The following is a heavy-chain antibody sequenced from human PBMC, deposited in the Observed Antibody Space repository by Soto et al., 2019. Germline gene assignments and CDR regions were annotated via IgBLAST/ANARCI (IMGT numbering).Heavy chain of an antibody. J-gene: IGHJ4*02. CDR1: GFTFSSYG. CDR2: ISYDGSNK. Sequence: GGSLRLSCAASGFTFSSYGMHWVRQAPGKGLEWVAVISYDGSNKYYADSVKGRFTISRDNSKNTLYLQMNSLRAEDTAVYYCANTPAQSPLYCGGDRYYFDYWGPGTLVTVSS. CDR3: ANTPAQSPLYCGGDRYYFDY. V-gene: IGHV3-30*18. D-gene: IGHD2-21*02.